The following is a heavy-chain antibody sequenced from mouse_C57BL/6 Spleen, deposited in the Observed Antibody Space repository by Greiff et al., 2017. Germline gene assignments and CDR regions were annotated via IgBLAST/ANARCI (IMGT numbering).Heavy chain of an antibody. Sequence: EVKLVESEGGLVQPGSSMKLSCTASGFTFSDYYMAWVRQVPEKGLEWVANINYDGSSTYYLDSLKSRFIISRDNAKNILYLQMSSLKSEDTATYYCARDGGYDYDEGNFDYWGQGTTLTVSS. V-gene: IGHV5-16*01. CDR2: INYDGSST. D-gene: IGHD2-4*01. CDR1: GFTFSDYY. CDR3: ARDGGYDYDEGNFDY. J-gene: IGHJ2*01.